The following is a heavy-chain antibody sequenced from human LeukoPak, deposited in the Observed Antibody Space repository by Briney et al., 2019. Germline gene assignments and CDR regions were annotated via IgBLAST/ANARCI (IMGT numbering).Heavy chain of an antibody. J-gene: IGHJ4*02. Sequence: ASVKVSCKASGYSFNKQAISWVRQAPGQGLEWMGWVNSNNGNTKYAPHLQGRVTMTVDTSTSTAYMELRSLRSDDDTAVYYCAGVAPGVNYIDYWGQGTLVTVSS. CDR3: AGVAPGVNYIDY. CDR2: VNSNNGNT. V-gene: IGHV1-18*01. D-gene: IGHD2-8*01. CDR1: GYSFNKQA.